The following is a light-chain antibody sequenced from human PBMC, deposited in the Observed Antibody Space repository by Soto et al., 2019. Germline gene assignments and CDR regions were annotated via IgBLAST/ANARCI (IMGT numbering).Light chain of an antibody. CDR1: QSLSSDF. CDR2: AAI. J-gene: IGKJ2*01. CDR3: QHYSNLHYT. V-gene: IGKV3-20*01. Sequence: EIVLTQSPGTLSLSPGETATLSCRASQSLSSDFLAWYQQKPGQAPRLLIHAAIYRASGTPDRFSGSGSGTDFTLTTSRLEPEDFAVYFCQHYSNLHYTFGQGTKLEIK.